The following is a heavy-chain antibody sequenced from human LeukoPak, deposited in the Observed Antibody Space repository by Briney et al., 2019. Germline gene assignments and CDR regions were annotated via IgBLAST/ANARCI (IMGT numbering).Heavy chain of an antibody. CDR1: GFTLSNAW. V-gene: IGHV3-15*01. J-gene: IGHJ4*02. D-gene: IGHD3-9*01. CDR2: IKSKTDGGTT. Sequence: GGSLRLSCAASGFTLSNAWMSWVRQAPGKGLEWVGRIKSKTDGGTTDYAAPVKGRFTISRDDSKNTLYLQMNSLKTEDTAVYYCTTLAYYDILTGYHFYFDYWGQGTLVTVSS. CDR3: TTLAYYDILTGYHFYFDY.